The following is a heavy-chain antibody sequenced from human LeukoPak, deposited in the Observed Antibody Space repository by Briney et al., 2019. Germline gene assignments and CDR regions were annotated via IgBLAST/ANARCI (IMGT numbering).Heavy chain of an antibody. CDR1: GFTFSSYE. CDR2: ISSSGSTI. D-gene: IGHD3-9*01. Sequence: GGSLRLSCAASGFTFSSYEMNWVRQAPGKGLEWVSYISSSGSTIYYADSVKGRFTISRDNAKNSLYLQMTSLRDEDTAVYYCARETTGPDYWGQGTLVTVSS. J-gene: IGHJ4*02. CDR3: ARETTGPDY. V-gene: IGHV3-48*03.